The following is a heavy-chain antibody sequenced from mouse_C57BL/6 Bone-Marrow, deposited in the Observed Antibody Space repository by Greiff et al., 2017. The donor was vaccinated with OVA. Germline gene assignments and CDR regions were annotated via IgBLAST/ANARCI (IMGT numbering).Heavy chain of an antibody. V-gene: IGHV1-63*01. CDR3: AVERGLRRGYAMDY. J-gene: IGHJ4*01. CDR1: GYTFTNYW. CDR2: IYPGGGYT. D-gene: IGHD2-4*01. Sequence: QVQLQQSGAELVRPGTSVKMSCKASGYTFTNYWIGWAKQRPGHGLEWIGDIYPGGGYTNYNEKFKGKATLTADKSSSTAYMQFSSLTSEDSAIYYCAVERGLRRGYAMDYGGQGTSVTVSS.